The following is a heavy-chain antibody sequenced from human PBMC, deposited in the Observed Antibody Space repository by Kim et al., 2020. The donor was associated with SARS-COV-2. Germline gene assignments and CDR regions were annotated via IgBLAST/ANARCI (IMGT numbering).Heavy chain of an antibody. V-gene: IGHV3-11*06. CDR3: VRAGHYDSSGYLRDFDY. J-gene: IGHJ4*02. Sequence: SVKGQFTISRENAKNSLFLQMNSLRADDTAVYYCVRAGHYDSSGYLRDFDYWGQGSMVTVSS. D-gene: IGHD3-22*01.